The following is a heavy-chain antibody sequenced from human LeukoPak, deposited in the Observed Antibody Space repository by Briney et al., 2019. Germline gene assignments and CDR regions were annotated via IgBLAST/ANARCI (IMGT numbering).Heavy chain of an antibody. CDR3: ARERGSPAGYMDV. CDR1: GFTFSRYS. Sequence: GGSLRLSCAASGFTFSRYSMNWVRQAPGKGLEWVSYISRSSSTIHYADSVKGRFTISRDNAKSSLFLQMNSLRAEDTAVYYCARERGSPAGYMDVWGKGTTVTVSS. J-gene: IGHJ6*03. V-gene: IGHV3-48*04. D-gene: IGHD6-25*01. CDR2: ISRSSSTI.